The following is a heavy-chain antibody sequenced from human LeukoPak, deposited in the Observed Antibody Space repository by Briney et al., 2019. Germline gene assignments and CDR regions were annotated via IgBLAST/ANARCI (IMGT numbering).Heavy chain of an antibody. CDR3: AKGRKYYYGSGSDDAFAI. CDR1: GFTFSSYA. V-gene: IGHV3-30-3*01. D-gene: IGHD3-10*01. Sequence: GGSLRLSCAASGFTFSSYAMHWVRQAPGKGLEWVAVISYDGSNKYYADSVKGRFTISRDNSKNTLHLQMNSLRAEDTAVYYCAKGRKYYYGSGSDDAFAIWGQGTMVTVSS. CDR2: ISYDGSNK. J-gene: IGHJ3*02.